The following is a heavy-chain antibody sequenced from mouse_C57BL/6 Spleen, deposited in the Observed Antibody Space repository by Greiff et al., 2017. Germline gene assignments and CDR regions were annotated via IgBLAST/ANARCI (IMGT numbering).Heavy chain of an antibody. CDR3: ARWNEYDEDYFDY. J-gene: IGHJ2*01. CDR2: IDPSASYT. CDR1: GYTFTSYW. D-gene: IGHD2-4*01. Sequence: QVQLQQPGAELVMPGASVKLSCKASGYTFTSYWMHWVKQRPGQGLEWIGEIDPSASYTNYNQKFKGKSTLTVDKSSSTAYMQLSSLTSEDSAVYYGARWNEYDEDYFDYGGQGTTLTVSS. V-gene: IGHV1-69*01.